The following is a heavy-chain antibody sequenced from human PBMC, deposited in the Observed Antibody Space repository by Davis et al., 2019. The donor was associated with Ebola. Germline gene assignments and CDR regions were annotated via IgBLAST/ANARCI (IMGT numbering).Heavy chain of an antibody. Sequence: PGGSLRLSCAASGFTFSASAMHWVRQASGNGLEWVGRIRSKANSYATAYAASVKGRFTISRDDSKNTAYLQMNSLKTEDTAVYYCTFGEGGIEYSGQGTLVTVSS. D-gene: IGHD3-16*01. CDR1: GFTFSASA. J-gene: IGHJ4*02. CDR2: IRSKANSYAT. V-gene: IGHV3-73*01. CDR3: TFGEGGIEY.